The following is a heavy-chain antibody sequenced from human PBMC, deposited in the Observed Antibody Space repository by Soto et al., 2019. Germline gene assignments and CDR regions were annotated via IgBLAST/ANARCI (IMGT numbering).Heavy chain of an antibody. CDR2: ISYDGSNK. Sequence: GGSLRLCCAASGFTFSSYGMHWVRQAPGKGLEWVAVISYDGSNKYYADSVKGRFTISRDNSKNTLYLQMNSLRAEDTAVYYCAKDYDFWSGPFDYWGQGTLVTVSS. V-gene: IGHV3-30*18. J-gene: IGHJ4*02. D-gene: IGHD3-3*01. CDR1: GFTFSSYG. CDR3: AKDYDFWSGPFDY.